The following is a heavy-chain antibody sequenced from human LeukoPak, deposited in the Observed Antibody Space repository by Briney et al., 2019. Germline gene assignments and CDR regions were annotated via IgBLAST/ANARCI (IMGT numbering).Heavy chain of an antibody. D-gene: IGHD6-13*01. CDR3: AREDASSWDY. V-gene: IGHV3-21*01. CDR1: GFTLSTYS. J-gene: IGHJ4*02. Sequence: PGGSLRLSCAASGFTLSTYSMDWVRQAPGKGLEWVSSISSSGSNIYYADSLKGRFTISRDNAKNSLYLQMNSLRAEDTAVYYCAREDASSWDYWGQGILVTVSS. CDR2: ISSSGSNI.